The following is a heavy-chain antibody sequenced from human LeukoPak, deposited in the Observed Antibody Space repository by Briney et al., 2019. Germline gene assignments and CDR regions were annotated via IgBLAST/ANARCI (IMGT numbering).Heavy chain of an antibody. J-gene: IGHJ4*02. CDR3: ARETGAGTGGAYCFDY. D-gene: IGHD1-26*01. CDR1: GYAFTSYA. Sequence: GASVKVSCKASGYAFTSYAMHWVRQAPGQRLEWMGWINAGNGNTKYSQKFQGRVTITRDTSASTAYMELSSLRSEDTAVYYCARETGAGTGGAYCFDYWGQGTLVTVSS. CDR2: INAGNGNT. V-gene: IGHV1-3*01.